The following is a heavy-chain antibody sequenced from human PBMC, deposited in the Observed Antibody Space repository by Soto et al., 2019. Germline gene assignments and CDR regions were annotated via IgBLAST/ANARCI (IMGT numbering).Heavy chain of an antibody. CDR3: AREDDGGDRDYYGLDV. D-gene: IGHD2-21*02. V-gene: IGHV4-30-4*01. Sequence: PSETLSLTCTVSGGTIRSEYYHWTRNRQAPGKGLEWIGYIHYSGSVHYNPSLQSRLTMSVDTSKNLFSLNLSSVTAADTAVYFCAREDDGGDRDYYGLDVWGQGTTVTVSS. J-gene: IGHJ6*02. CDR1: GGTIRSEYYH. CDR2: IHYSGSV.